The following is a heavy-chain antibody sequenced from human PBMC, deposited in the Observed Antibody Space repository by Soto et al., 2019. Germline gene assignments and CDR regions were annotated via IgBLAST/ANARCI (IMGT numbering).Heavy chain of an antibody. CDR3: AKDPDGRSGGSCYSVFTLGWYFDY. Sequence: GGSLRLSCAASGFTFSSYAMSWVRQAPGKGLEWVSAISGSGGSTYYADSVKGRFTISTDNSKNTLYLQMNSLRAEDTAVYYCAKDPDGRSGGSCYSVFTLGWYFDYWGQGTLVTVSS. D-gene: IGHD2-15*01. V-gene: IGHV3-23*01. CDR2: ISGSGGST. J-gene: IGHJ4*02. CDR1: GFTFSSYA.